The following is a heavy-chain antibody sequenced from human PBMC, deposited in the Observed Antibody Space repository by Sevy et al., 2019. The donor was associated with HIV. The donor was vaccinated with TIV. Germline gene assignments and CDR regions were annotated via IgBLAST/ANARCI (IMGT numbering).Heavy chain of an antibody. D-gene: IGHD6-19*01. CDR1: GYTFSNHY. CDR2: INPSGGST. V-gene: IGHV1-46*01. Sequence: ASMKGSCKTFGYTFSNHYIHWVRQAPGHGLEWIGVINPSGGSTNYAHRLQGRVTMTRDPSTSTFYMDLSSLRSEETAVYYCARDRHASGDFDYWGQGTLVSVSS. J-gene: IGHJ4*02. CDR3: ARDRHASGDFDY.